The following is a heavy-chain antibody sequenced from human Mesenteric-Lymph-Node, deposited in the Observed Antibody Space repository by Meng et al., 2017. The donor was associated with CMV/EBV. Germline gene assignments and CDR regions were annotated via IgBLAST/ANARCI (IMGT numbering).Heavy chain of an antibody. D-gene: IGHD3-10*01. J-gene: IGHJ4*02. CDR2: IFSDGRT. CDR1: GSTVRSNY. CDR3: ARCYGAGSYFSDY. Sequence: GESLKISCIGSGSTVRSNYMNWVRQSPGKGLGWLSVIFSDGRTLYADSVRGRFTVSRDNSQNTLFLQMNSLRVDDTAVYYCARCYGAGSYFSDYWGPGTLVTVSS. V-gene: IGHV3-66*02.